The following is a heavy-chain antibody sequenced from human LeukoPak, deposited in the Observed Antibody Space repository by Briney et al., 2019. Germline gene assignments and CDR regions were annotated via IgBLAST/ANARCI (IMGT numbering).Heavy chain of an antibody. CDR3: ARDPRSGSYSGMDV. CDR1: GFTVSSNY. V-gene: IGHV3-66*01. Sequence: GGSLRLSCAASGFTVSSNYMSCVRQAPGKGLEWVSVLYPGGVTYYADSVTDRFTISRDNSKNTLYLQMNSLTAEDTAVYYCARDPRSGSYSGMDVWGQGTTVTVSS. J-gene: IGHJ6*02. CDR2: LYPGGVT. D-gene: IGHD1-26*01.